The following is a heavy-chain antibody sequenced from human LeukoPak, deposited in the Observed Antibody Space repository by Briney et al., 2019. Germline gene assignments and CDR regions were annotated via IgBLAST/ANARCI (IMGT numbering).Heavy chain of an antibody. Sequence: GGSLRLSCAASGFTFSSYAMHWVRQAPGKGLEWVAVISYDGSNKYYADSVKGRFTISRDNSKNTLYLQMNSLRAEDTAVYYCASPGEPGYSGYDSYFVYWGQGTLVTVSS. CDR3: ASPGEPGYSGYDSYFVY. D-gene: IGHD5-12*01. J-gene: IGHJ4*02. CDR1: GFTFSSYA. V-gene: IGHV3-30*04. CDR2: ISYDGSNK.